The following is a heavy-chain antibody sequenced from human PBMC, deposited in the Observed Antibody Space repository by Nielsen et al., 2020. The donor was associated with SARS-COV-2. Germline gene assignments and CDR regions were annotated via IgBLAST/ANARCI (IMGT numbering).Heavy chain of an antibody. Sequence: SETLSLTCTVSGGSINSGHWWSCVRQSPGKDLEWFVEIHSSGTTKYNPSLQSRVTILLDKSDNQFSLKLSSVIAADSAIYYCARGYSNDWYVGAYWGHGCLVTVSS. CDR1: GGSINSGHW. J-gene: IGHJ4*01. CDR3: ARGYSNDWYVGAY. CDR2: IHSSGTT. D-gene: IGHD6-19*01. V-gene: IGHV4-4*02.